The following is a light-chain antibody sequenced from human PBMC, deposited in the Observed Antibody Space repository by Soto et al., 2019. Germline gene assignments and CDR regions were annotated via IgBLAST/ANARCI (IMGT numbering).Light chain of an antibody. V-gene: IGKV2D-29*02. Sequence: VMTQSTLSLSVAPGQPASISCKCIQSLLHITGETFLFWYLQKPGQSPQLLIYEVSTRVSGVPDRFSGSGSGTDFTLEISRVETDDVGIYYCMQSTQLPPTFGQGTRLE. CDR3: MQSTQLPPT. J-gene: IGKJ5*01. CDR1: QSLLHITGETF. CDR2: EVS.